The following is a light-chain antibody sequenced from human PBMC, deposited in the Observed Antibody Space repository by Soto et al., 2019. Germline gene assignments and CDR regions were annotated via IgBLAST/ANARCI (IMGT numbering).Light chain of an antibody. J-gene: IGLJ3*02. CDR3: LLFYGGAAVWV. CDR1: TGAVTTDYY. V-gene: IGLV7-43*01. Sequence: QTVVTQEPSLTVSPGGTVTLTCASSTGAVTTDYYANWFQQKPGQAPRALVYGTSNRHSWTPARFSGSLLGGKAALTLSGVQPEDEADYYCLLFYGGAAVWVFGGGTKLTVL. CDR2: GTS.